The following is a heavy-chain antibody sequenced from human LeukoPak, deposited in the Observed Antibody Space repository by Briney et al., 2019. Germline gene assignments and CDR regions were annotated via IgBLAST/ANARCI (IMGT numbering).Heavy chain of an antibody. D-gene: IGHD3-10*01. V-gene: IGHV7-4-1*02. CDR1: GYTFTSYG. CDR3: ASTMVRGVNDAFDI. Sequence: GASVKVSCKASGYTFTSYGISWVRQAPGQGLKWMGWINTNTGNPTYAQGFTGRFVFSLDTSVSTAYLQISSLKAEDTAVYYCASTMVRGVNDAFDIWGQGTMVTVSS. CDR2: INTNTGNP. J-gene: IGHJ3*02.